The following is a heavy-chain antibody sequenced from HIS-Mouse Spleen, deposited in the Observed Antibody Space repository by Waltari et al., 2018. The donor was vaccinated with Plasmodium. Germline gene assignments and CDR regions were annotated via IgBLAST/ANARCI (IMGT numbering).Heavy chain of an antibody. Sequence: QVQLVESGGGVVPPGRSRRLSCAASGFTFSSYGLPWVRLAPGKGLEWVAVISYDGSNKYYADSVKGRFTISRDNSKNTLYLQMNSLRAEDTAVYYCAKDRRSSSWYVDYWGQGTLVTVSS. D-gene: IGHD6-13*01. CDR1: GFTFSSYG. CDR2: ISYDGSNK. V-gene: IGHV3-30*18. CDR3: AKDRRSSSWYVDY. J-gene: IGHJ4*02.